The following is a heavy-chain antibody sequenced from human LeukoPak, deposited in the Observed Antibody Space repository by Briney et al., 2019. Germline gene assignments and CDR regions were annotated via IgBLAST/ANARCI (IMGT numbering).Heavy chain of an antibody. J-gene: IGHJ6*04. CDR1: GFTFSSYE. Sequence: QPGGSLRLSCAASGFTFSSYEVNWVRQAPGKGLEWVSYISSSGSTIYYADSVEGRFTISRDNAKNSLYLQMNSLRAEDTAVYYCAELGITMIGGVWGKGTTVTISS. CDR2: ISSSGSTI. D-gene: IGHD3-10*02. CDR3: AELGITMIGGV. V-gene: IGHV3-48*03.